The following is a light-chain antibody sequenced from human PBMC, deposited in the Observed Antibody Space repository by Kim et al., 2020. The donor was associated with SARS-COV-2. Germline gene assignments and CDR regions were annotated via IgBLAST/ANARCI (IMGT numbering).Light chain of an antibody. J-gene: IGKJ2*01. CDR2: AAS. CDR1: QDISNY. V-gene: IGKV1-16*01. Sequence: DIQMTQSPSSLSASVGDRVTITCRASQDISNYLAWFQQKPGKAPKSLIFAASRLQSGVPLRFSGSGSGTDFTLTISSLQPEDFATYYCQHYYYSYPYTFGQGTKLEIK. CDR3: QHYYYSYPYT.